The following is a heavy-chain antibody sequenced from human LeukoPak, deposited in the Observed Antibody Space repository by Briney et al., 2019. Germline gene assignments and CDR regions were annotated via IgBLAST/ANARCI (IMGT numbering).Heavy chain of an antibody. CDR2: ISGSTSYI. CDR1: GFTFSSYS. Sequence: GGSLRLSCAASGFTFSSYSMNWVRQAPGKGLEWVSSISGSTSYIYYADSVKGRFTISRDNPKNSLYLQMNSLRAEDMAVYYCARDGLPRGYWGQGTLVTVSS. V-gene: IGHV3-21*01. CDR3: ARDGLPRGY. J-gene: IGHJ4*02.